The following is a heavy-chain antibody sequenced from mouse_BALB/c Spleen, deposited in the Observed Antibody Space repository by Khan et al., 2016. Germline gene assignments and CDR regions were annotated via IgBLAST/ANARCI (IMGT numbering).Heavy chain of an antibody. D-gene: IGHD1-1*01. CDR2: IDPANGNT. CDR1: GFNIKDTY. Sequence: VQLQQPGAELVKPGASVKLSCTASGFNIKDTYMHWVKQRPEQGLEWIGRIDPANGNTKYDPKFQGKATITADTSSNTAYLQLSSLTSDDTAVYSCFYGSSYFDYWGQGTTLTVSS. J-gene: IGHJ2*01. V-gene: IGHV14-3*02. CDR3: FYGSSYFDY.